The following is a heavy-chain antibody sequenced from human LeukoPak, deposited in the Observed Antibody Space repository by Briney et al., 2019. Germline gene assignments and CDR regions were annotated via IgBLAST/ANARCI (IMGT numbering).Heavy chain of an antibody. V-gene: IGHV1-24*01. CDR3: ATTSSLVVGATWWFDP. J-gene: IGHJ5*02. CDR2: FDPEDGET. Sequence: ASVKVSCKVSGYTLTELSMDWVRQAPGKGLEWMGGFDPEDGETIYAQKFQGRVTMTEDTSTDTAYMELSSLRSEDTAVYYCATTSSLVVGATWWFDPWGQGTLVTVSS. D-gene: IGHD1-26*01. CDR1: GYTLTELS.